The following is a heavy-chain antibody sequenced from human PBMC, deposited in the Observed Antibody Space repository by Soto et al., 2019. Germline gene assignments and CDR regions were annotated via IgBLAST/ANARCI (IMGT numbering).Heavy chain of an antibody. CDR2: INPSGGST. V-gene: IGHV1-46*01. CDR1: GYTFTSYY. Sequence: ASVKVSCKASGYTFTSYYMHWVRQAPGQGPEWMGIINPSGGSTSYAQKFQGRVTMTRDRSTSTVYMELSSLRSEDTAVYYCASAGITNSGFDYWGQGTLVTVSS. J-gene: IGHJ4*02. D-gene: IGHD3-10*01. CDR3: ASAGITNSGFDY.